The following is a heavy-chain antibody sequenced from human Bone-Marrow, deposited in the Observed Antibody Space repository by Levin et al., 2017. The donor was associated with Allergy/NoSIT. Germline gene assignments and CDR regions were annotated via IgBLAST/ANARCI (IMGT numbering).Heavy chain of an antibody. D-gene: IGHD2-8*02. V-gene: IGHV3-74*01. CDR1: GFTFSNYW. Sequence: GESLKISCAASGFTFSNYWMHWVRQAPRKGLVWVSRINSDGSSTYYADFVKGRFTISRDNAKNTLYLQMNSLRAEDTAVYYCARGIIGDVRVAHKEAFDIWGQGTMVSVSS. J-gene: IGHJ3*02. CDR3: ARGIIGDVRVAHKEAFDI. CDR2: INSDGSST.